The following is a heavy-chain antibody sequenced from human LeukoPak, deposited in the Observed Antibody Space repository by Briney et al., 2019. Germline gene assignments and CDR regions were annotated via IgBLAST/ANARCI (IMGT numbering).Heavy chain of an antibody. CDR2: IYYSGST. V-gene: IGHV4-39*07. D-gene: IGHD3-22*01. CDR3: ASTTYYYDCSGYYFLDF. J-gene: IGHJ4*02. Sequence: SETLSLTCTVSGGSISSSSYYWGWIRQPPGKGLEWIGSIYYSGSTYYNPSLKSRVTMSVDTSKNQFSLKLSSVTAADTAVYYCASTTYYYDCSGYYFLDFWGQGTLVTVSS. CDR1: GGSISSSSYY.